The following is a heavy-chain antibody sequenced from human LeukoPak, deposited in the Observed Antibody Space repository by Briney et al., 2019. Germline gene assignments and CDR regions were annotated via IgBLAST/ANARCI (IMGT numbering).Heavy chain of an antibody. V-gene: IGHV4-34*01. D-gene: IGHD4/OR15-4a*01. Sequence: SETLSLTCAVYGGSFSGYYWSWIRQPPGKGLEWIGEINHSGSTNYNPSLKSRVTISVDTSKNQFSLRLNSMTAADTAVYYCARSTNYMFDYWGQGTLVTVSS. CDR3: ARSTNYMFDY. CDR2: INHSGST. J-gene: IGHJ4*02. CDR1: GGSFSGYY.